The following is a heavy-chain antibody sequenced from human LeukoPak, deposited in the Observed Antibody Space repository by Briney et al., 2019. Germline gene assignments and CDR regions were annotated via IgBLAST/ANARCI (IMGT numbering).Heavy chain of an antibody. D-gene: IGHD3-22*01. CDR3: ARDTSYDSSGSPFDY. CDR1: GFTFSSYS. Sequence: PGGSLRLSCAASGFTFSSYSMNWVRQAPGKGLEWVSSISSTSTYIYYADSVKGRFTISRDNAKAKNSLYLQMNSLRAEDTAVYYCARDTSYDSSGSPFDYWGQGTLVTVSS. V-gene: IGHV3-21*01. J-gene: IGHJ4*02. CDR2: ISSTSTYI.